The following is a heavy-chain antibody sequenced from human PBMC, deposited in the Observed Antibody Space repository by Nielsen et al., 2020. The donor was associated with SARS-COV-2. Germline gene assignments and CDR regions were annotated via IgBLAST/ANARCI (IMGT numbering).Heavy chain of an antibody. J-gene: IGHJ5*02. CDR2: IYYSGST. V-gene: IGHV4-39*01. CDR3: ARWDGDNWFDP. CDR1: GGSISSSSYY. D-gene: IGHD5-24*01. Sequence: ESLKISCTVSGGSISSSSYYWGWIRQPPGKGLEWIGSIYYSGSTYYNPSLKSRVTISVDTSKNQFSLKLSSVTAADTAVYYCARWDGDNWFDPWGQGTLVTVSS.